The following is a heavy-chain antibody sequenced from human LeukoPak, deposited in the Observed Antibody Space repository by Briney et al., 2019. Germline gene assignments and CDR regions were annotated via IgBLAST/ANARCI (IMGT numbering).Heavy chain of an antibody. Sequence: GGSLRLSCAASGFTFSNYGMHWVRQAPGKGLEWVAFIRYDGDIKYYADSVKGRFTISRDNAKNSLYLQMNSLRAEDTAVYYCARVESPAVLYYYGSGVDYWGQGTLVTVSS. V-gene: IGHV3-30*02. D-gene: IGHD3-10*01. CDR3: ARVESPAVLYYYGSGVDY. J-gene: IGHJ4*02. CDR2: IRYDGDIK. CDR1: GFTFSNYG.